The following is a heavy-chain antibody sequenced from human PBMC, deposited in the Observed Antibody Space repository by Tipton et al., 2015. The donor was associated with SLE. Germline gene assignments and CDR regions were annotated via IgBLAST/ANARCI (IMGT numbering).Heavy chain of an antibody. J-gene: IGHJ4*02. CDR1: GYSISRGYF. Sequence: LRLSCTVSGYSISRGYFWGWVRPPPGKGLEWVGTLYQDGSTYYNPSLQSRVTISLYMSRNQFSLILSSGTPADTAVYYCARASWDHRGSGSFSDYWGQGKLVTVSS. CDR3: ARASWDHRGSGSFSDY. D-gene: IGHD3-10*01. CDR2: LYQDGST. V-gene: IGHV4-38-2*02.